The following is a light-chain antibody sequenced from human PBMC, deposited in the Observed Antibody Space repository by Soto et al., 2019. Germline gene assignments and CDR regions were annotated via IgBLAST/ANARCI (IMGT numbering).Light chain of an antibody. CDR3: QQYGNSPLT. Sequence: EIVLTQSPGTLSLSPGERATLSCRASQSVSSSYLAWYQQRPGQAPRLLIYGASNRATGIPDRFSGSGSGTDFTLPISRLEPEDFAVHFCQQYGNSPLTFGGGTKVDIK. CDR2: GAS. V-gene: IGKV3-20*01. J-gene: IGKJ4*01. CDR1: QSVSSSY.